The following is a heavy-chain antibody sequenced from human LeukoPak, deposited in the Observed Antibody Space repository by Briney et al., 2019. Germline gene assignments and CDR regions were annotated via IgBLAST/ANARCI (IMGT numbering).Heavy chain of an antibody. CDR1: GFTFSSYW. J-gene: IGHJ4*02. Sequence: PGGSLRLSCAASGFTFSSYWMHWVRQAPGKGLVWVSRINSDGSSTSYADSVKSRFTISRDNAKNTLYLQMNSLRAEDTAVYYCARDYDFWSGYYGIDYWGQGTLVTVSS. CDR3: ARDYDFWSGYYGIDY. V-gene: IGHV3-74*01. CDR2: INSDGSST. D-gene: IGHD3-3*01.